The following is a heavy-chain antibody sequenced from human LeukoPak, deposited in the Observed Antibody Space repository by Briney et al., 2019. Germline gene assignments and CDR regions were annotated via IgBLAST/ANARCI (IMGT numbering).Heavy chain of an antibody. V-gene: IGHV4-59*01. Sequence: PSETLSLTCTVSGGSISSYYWSWIRQPPGKGLEWIGYIYYSGSTNYNPSLKSRVTISVDTSKNQFSLKLSSVTAADTAVYYCARNKGYDNHLYYFDYWGQGTLVTVSS. CDR2: IYYSGST. CDR1: GGSISSYY. D-gene: IGHD5-12*01. CDR3: ARNKGYDNHLYYFDY. J-gene: IGHJ4*02.